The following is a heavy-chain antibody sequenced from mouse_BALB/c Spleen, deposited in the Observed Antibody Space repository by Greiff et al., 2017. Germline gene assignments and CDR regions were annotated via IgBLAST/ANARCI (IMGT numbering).Heavy chain of an antibody. CDR2: INSNGGST. CDR3: AREGDYYGYYFDY. V-gene: IGHV5-6-3*01. J-gene: IGHJ2*01. CDR1: GFTFSSYG. Sequence: EVQGVESGGGLVQPGGSLKLSCAASGFTFSSYGMSWVRQTPDKRLELVATINSNGGSTYYPDSVKGRFTISRDNAKNTLYLQMSSLKSEDTAMYYCAREGDYYGYYFDYWGQGTTLTVSS. D-gene: IGHD1-2*01.